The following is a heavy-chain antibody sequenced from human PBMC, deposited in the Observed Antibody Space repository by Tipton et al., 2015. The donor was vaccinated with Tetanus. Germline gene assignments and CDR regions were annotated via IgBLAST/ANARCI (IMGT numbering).Heavy chain of an antibody. CDR2: IYYSGTT. CDR3: ARDQGGGRVVRLNWFDP. D-gene: IGHD6-6*01. Sequence: TLSLTCDVSGGPVSSSNWWSWVRQAPGKGLEWIGEIYYSGTTNYNPSLKSRLTMSVDTSKNQFSLKLTSVTAADTAVYFCARDQGGGRVVRLNWFDPWGQGTLVTVSS. V-gene: IGHV4-4*01. CDR1: GGPVSSSNW. J-gene: IGHJ5*02.